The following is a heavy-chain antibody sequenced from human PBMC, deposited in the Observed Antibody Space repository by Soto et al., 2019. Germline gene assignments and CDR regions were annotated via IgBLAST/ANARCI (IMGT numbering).Heavy chain of an antibody. CDR3: AKEGDYYDSSGYEAFAI. D-gene: IGHD3-22*01. J-gene: IGHJ3*02. CDR1: GFTFSSYA. V-gene: IGHV3-23*01. Sequence: EVQLLESGGGLVQPGGSLRLSCAASGFTFSSYAMSWVRQAPGKGLEWVSAISGSGGSTYYADSVKGRFTISRDNSKNTLYLQMNSLRAEDTAVYYCAKEGDYYDSSGYEAFAIWGQGTMVTVSS. CDR2: ISGSGGST.